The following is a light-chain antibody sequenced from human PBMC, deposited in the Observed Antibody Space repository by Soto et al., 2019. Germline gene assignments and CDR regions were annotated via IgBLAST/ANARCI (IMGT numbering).Light chain of an antibody. CDR1: TSDVGGYNY. J-gene: IGLJ1*01. Sequence: QSVLTQPASVSGSPGQSITISCTGTTSDVGGYNYISWYQQYPGKAPKLLIYEVTNRPSGVSDRFSGSNSGNTASLTISGLQADDEADYYRSSYTRSRNSRVFGTGTKVTVL. V-gene: IGLV2-14*01. CDR2: EVT. CDR3: SSYTRSRNSRV.